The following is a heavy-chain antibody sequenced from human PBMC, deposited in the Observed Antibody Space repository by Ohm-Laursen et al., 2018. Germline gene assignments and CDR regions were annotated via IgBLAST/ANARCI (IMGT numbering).Heavy chain of an antibody. CDR2: INPNSGGT. D-gene: IGHD6-19*01. CDR1: GYTFSDYY. Sequence: GASVKVSCKVSGYTFSDYYMHWVRQAPGQGLEWMGRINPNSGGTNYAQKFQGRVTMTRDTSISTAYMELSRLRSDDTAVYYCARGFSGWWGRIDYWGQGILVTVSS. CDR3: ARGFSGWWGRIDY. J-gene: IGHJ4*02. V-gene: IGHV1-2*06.